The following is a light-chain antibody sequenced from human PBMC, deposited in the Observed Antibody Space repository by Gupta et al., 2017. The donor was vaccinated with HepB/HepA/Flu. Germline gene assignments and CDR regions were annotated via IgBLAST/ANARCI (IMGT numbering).Light chain of an antibody. CDR2: GAS. Sequence: EIVLTQSPGTLSLSPGERATLSCRASQSIRSNYLAWYQQKPGQAPRLLIYGASRRATGIPDRFSGSGSGTDFTLTVSRLDPEDFAVYYCQHDYASLWTFGQGTKVEIK. CDR1: QSIRSNY. J-gene: IGKJ1*01. CDR3: QHDYASLWT. V-gene: IGKV3-20*01.